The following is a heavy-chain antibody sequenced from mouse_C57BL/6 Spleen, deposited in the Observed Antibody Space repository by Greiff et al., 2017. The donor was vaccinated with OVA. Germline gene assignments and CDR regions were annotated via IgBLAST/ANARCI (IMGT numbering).Heavy chain of an antibody. CDR3: ARDRLAIFDY. Sequence: QVQLKQPGAELVKPGASVKLSCKASGYTFTSYWMHWVKQRPGRGLEWIGRIDPNSGGTKYNEKFKSKATLTVDKPSSTAYMQLSSLTSEDSAVYYCARDRLAIFDYWGQGTTLTVSS. D-gene: IGHD1-2*01. CDR1: GYTFTSYW. J-gene: IGHJ2*01. CDR2: IDPNSGGT. V-gene: IGHV1-72*01.